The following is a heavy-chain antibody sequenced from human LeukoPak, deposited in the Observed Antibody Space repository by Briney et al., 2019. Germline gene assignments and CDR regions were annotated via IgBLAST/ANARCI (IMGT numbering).Heavy chain of an antibody. J-gene: IGHJ4*02. CDR1: GYTFTSYY. V-gene: IGHV1-46*01. CDR2: INPSGGST. D-gene: IGHD3-22*01. CDR3: ARDPGYYYDSSGLSAVY. Sequence: ASVKVSCKASGYTFTSYYMHWVRQAPGQGLEWMGIINPSGGSTSYAQKFQGRVTMTRDTSTSTVYMELSSLRSEDTAVYYCARDPGYYYDSSGLSAVYWGQGTLVTVSS.